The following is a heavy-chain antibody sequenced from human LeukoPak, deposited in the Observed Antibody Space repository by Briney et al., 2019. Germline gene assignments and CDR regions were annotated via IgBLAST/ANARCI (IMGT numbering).Heavy chain of an antibody. Sequence: PSETLSLTCAVYGGSFSGYYWSWIRQPPGKGREWIGEINHSGSTNYNPSLKSRVTISVDTSKNQFSLKRSSVTAADTAVYYCARHDYYDSSGSAGEFDYWGQGTLVTVSS. D-gene: IGHD3-22*01. CDR3: ARHDYYDSSGSAGEFDY. CDR2: INHSGST. CDR1: GGSFSGYY. J-gene: IGHJ4*02. V-gene: IGHV4-34*01.